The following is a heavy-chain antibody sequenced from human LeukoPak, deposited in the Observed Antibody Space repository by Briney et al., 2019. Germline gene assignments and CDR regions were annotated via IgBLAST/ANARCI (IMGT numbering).Heavy chain of an antibody. J-gene: IGHJ4*02. CDR1: GFTFSDYA. CDR2: IRNKANGGTA. D-gene: IGHD6-19*01. Sequence: GGSLRLSCSAGGFTFSDYAVTWVRQAPGKGLEWLGFIRNKANGGTADYAASVKGRFTISRDDSKTIAYLQMNSLKIEDTAVYYCSRAYSTGWLGINDYWGQGAQVTVSS. CDR3: SRAYSTGWLGINDY. V-gene: IGHV3-49*04.